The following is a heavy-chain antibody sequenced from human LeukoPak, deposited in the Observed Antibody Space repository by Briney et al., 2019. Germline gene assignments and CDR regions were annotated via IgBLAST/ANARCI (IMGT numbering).Heavy chain of an antibody. CDR1: GFTFSSYS. CDR2: ISSSSSYI. Sequence: GGSLRLSCAASGFTFSSYSMNWVRQAPGKGLEWVSSISSSSSYIYYADSVKGRFTITRDNDKNSLYLQMNSLRAEDTAVYYCASSTIEGQQRTFDYWGQGTLDSVSS. J-gene: IGHJ4*02. V-gene: IGHV3-21*01. D-gene: IGHD6-13*01. CDR3: ASSTIEGQQRTFDY.